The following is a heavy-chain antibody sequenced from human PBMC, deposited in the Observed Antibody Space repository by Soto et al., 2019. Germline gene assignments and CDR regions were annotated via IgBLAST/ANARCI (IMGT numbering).Heavy chain of an antibody. CDR1: GYTFTGYG. J-gene: IGHJ4*02. CDR3: ARPSGGYGDYALSLAY. CDR2: ISAYSGET. Sequence: QVQLVQSGAEVKKPGASVKVSCKASGYTFTGYGISWVRQAPGQGLEWMGWISAYSGETIYAPTLQGRLTMTTATSTSTAYMELRSLRSNDTAVYYCARPSGGYGDYALSLAYWGQGTLVTVSS. D-gene: IGHD4-17*01. V-gene: IGHV1-18*01.